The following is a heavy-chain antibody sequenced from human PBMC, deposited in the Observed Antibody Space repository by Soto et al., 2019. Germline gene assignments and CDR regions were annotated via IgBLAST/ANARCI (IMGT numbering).Heavy chain of an antibody. V-gene: IGHV3-23*01. D-gene: IGHD7-27*01. J-gene: IGHJ3*02. CDR2: IGGSGDPT. Sequence: EVQLLESGGGLVQPGGSLRLSCAASGFTFSSFAMSWVRQAPGKGLEWVSGIGGSGDPTSYADSVKGRFTISRDNSKNTLFLQMSRLKARDTAVYSCARGYTPWGDAFDIWGQGTMVTVSS. CDR3: ARGYTPWGDAFDI. CDR1: GFTFSSFA.